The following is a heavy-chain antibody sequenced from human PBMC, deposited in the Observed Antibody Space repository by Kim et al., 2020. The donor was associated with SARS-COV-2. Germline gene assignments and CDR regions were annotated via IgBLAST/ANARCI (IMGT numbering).Heavy chain of an antibody. CDR2: INPNSGGT. V-gene: IGHV1-2*06. CDR3: ARSPSARAPFEYSSSTRGVWFDP. CDR1: GYTFTGYY. Sequence: ASVKVSCKASGYTFTGYYMHWVRQAPGQGLEWMGRINPNSGGTNYAQKFQGRVTMTRDTSISTAYMELSRLRSDDTAVYYCARSPSARAPFEYSSSTRGVWFDPWGQGTLVTVSS. J-gene: IGHJ5*02. D-gene: IGHD6-6*01.